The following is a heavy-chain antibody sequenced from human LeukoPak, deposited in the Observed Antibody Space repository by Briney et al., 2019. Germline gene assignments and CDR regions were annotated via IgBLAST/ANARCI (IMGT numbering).Heavy chain of an antibody. Sequence: LETLSLTCTVSGGSITNYYWSWIRQPPGKGLEWIGHIYHSGGTNYNPSLKSRVTISVDTSKNQFSLKLSSVTAADTAVYYCASYNNAYGRDYWGQGTLVTVSS. CDR3: ASYNNAYGRDY. D-gene: IGHD4-17*01. V-gene: IGHV4-59*01. CDR2: IYHSGGT. J-gene: IGHJ4*02. CDR1: GGSITNYY.